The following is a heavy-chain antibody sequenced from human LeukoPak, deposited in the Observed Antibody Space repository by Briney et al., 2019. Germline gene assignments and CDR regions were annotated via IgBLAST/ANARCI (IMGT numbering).Heavy chain of an antibody. CDR3: ARDRVSGGWLLNWFDP. J-gene: IGHJ5*02. CDR1: GGTFSSYA. D-gene: IGHD5-24*01. V-gene: IGHV1-69*13. Sequence: SVKVSCKASGGTFSSYAISWVRQAPGQGLEWMGGIIPIFGTANYAQKFQGRVTITADESTSTAYMELSSLRSEDTAVYYCARDRVSGGWLLNWFDPWGQGTLVTVSS. CDR2: IIPIFGTA.